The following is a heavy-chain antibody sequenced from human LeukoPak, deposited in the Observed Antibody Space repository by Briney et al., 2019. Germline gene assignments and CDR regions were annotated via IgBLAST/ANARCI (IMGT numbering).Heavy chain of an antibody. D-gene: IGHD1-26*01. V-gene: IGHV3-23*01. Sequence: GGSLRLSCAASGFTFSSYGMSWVRQAPGKGLEWVSAISGSGGSTYYADSVKGRFTISRDNSKNTLYLQMNSLRAEDTAVNYXXXXXXXXXXXXXXXXXLPRPIRHYYFDSWGQGTLVTVSS. CDR2: ISGSGGST. J-gene: IGHJ4*02. CDR3: XXXXXXXXXXXXXXXXLPRPIRHYYFDS. CDR1: GFTFSSYG.